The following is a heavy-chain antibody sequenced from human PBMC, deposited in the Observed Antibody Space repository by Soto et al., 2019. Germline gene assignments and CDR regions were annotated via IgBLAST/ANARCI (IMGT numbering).Heavy chain of an antibody. Sequence: EVQLVESGGGVVKPGGSLRLSCAGSGFTFADAWMNWVRQAPGKGLEWIGRIKSKADGGTTDYIASVKGRFIITRDDSTSMMYLQMTSLKTEDTAVYFCLWGDPFLWGRGTKVIVSS. CDR2: IKSKADGGTT. J-gene: IGHJ3*01. D-gene: IGHD3-16*01. CDR1: GFTFADAW. CDR3: LWGDPFL. V-gene: IGHV3-15*01.